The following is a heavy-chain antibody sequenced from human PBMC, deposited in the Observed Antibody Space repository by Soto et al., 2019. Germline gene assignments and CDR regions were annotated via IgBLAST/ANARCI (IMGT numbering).Heavy chain of an antibody. CDR2: IIPIFGTA. CDR1: GGTFSSYA. D-gene: IGHD3-22*01. J-gene: IGHJ4*02. Sequence: AASVKVSCKASGGTFSSYAISWVRQAPGQGLEWMGGIIPIFGTANYAQKFQGRVTITADESTSTAYMELSSLRSEDTAVYYCTTAWANTYYYDSSGYYYEGDTHGYWGQGTLVTVSS. CDR3: TTAWANTYYYDSSGYYYEGDTHGY. V-gene: IGHV1-69*13.